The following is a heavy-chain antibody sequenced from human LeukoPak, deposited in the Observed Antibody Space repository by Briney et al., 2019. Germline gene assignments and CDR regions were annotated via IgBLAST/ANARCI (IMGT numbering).Heavy chain of an antibody. CDR1: VITFSTIG. CDR3: VRDHNYYFGY. J-gene: IGHJ4*02. Sequence: GGSLRLSCAVSVITFSTIGVTWVRQAPWKGLEWISYITTSIDIISYADSVKGRFIISRDNAKNSLYLQMDSLRDEDTAVYYCVRDHNYYFGYWGQGILVTVSA. CDR2: ITTSIDII. V-gene: IGHV3-48*02.